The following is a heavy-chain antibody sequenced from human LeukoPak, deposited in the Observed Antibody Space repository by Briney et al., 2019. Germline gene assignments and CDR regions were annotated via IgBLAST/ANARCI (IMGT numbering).Heavy chain of an antibody. Sequence: SETLSLTCAVYGGSFSGYYWGWIRQPPGKGLEWIGSIYYSGSTYCNPSLKSRVTISVDTSKNQFSLRLSSVTAADTAVYYCARHTVGATPYYFDHWGRGTLVTVSS. D-gene: IGHD2-15*01. CDR2: IYYSGST. CDR3: ARHTVGATPYYFDH. CDR1: GGSFSGYY. J-gene: IGHJ4*02. V-gene: IGHV4-39*01.